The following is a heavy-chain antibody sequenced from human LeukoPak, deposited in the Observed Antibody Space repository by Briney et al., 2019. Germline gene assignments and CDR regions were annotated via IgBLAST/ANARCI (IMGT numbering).Heavy chain of an antibody. D-gene: IGHD2-2*01. J-gene: IGHJ6*03. CDR1: GGSISSYY. V-gene: IGHV4-4*07. CDR2: IYTSGST. Sequence: SGTLSLTCTVSGGSISSYYWSWIRQPAGKGLEWIGRIYTSGSTNYNPSLKSRVTMSVDTSKNQFSLKLSSVTAADTAVYYCARGEGTVVPAVKGVYMDVWGKGTTVTVSS. CDR3: ARGEGTVVPAVKGVYMDV.